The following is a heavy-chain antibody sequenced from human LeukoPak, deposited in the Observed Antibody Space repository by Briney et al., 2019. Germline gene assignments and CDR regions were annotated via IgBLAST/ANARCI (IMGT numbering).Heavy chain of an antibody. CDR3: AREGDPGSGYNYGNWLDP. D-gene: IGHD5-12*01. CDR2: IAQSGST. Sequence: SGTLSLTCAVSGGSISSNNWWSWVRQPPGKGLEWIGEIAQSGSTNYNPSLKSRVTISLDTSKSQFSLKLSSVTTADTAVYYCAREGDPGSGYNYGNWLDPWGQGTLVTVSS. J-gene: IGHJ5*02. V-gene: IGHV4-4*02. CDR1: GGSISSNNW.